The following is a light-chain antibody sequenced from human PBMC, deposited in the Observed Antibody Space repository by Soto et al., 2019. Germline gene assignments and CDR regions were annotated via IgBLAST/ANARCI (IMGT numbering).Light chain of an antibody. CDR3: QVWDSSTF. CDR1: NFGNKY. J-gene: IGLJ1*01. Sequence: SSELTQPLAVSVALGQTARITCGGDNFGNKYVHWYQQQPGQAPVLVVYRDTKRPSGIPERFSGSKSGDTATLTISGVQAGDEADYYCQVWDSSTFFGTGTKLTVL. V-gene: IGLV3-9*01. CDR2: RDT.